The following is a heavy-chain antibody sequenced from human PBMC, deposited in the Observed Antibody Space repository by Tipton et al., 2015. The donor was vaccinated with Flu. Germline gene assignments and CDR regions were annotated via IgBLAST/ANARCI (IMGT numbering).Heavy chain of an antibody. CDR2: IWYDGSNK. D-gene: IGHD1-26*01. CDR3: ARLGKWASGLDV. J-gene: IGHJ4*02. Sequence: SLRLSCAASGFTFSSYAMHWVRQAPGKGPEWVAGIWYDGSNKYYADSVKGRFTISRDNSKNTLYLQMNSLRAEDTAVYYCARLGKWASGLDVWGQGTLVTVSS. CDR1: GFTFSSYA. V-gene: IGHV3-33*01.